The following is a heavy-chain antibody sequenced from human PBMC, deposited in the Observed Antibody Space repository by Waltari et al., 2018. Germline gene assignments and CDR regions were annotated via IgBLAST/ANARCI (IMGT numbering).Heavy chain of an antibody. CDR1: GVTINKYK. CDR3: AKDPALESWVSWFDT. D-gene: IGHD2-21*01. CDR2: IDGNRDDM. Sequence: QMVASGGGLVRPGESLRLACVASGVTINKYKMNWPRQTQGRGLEWTSSIDGNRDDMNYTDAVRRRFALSIDDAKMSLYLQMSSLRVEEAAIYYCAKDPALESWVSWFDTWGQGILVTVSS. J-gene: IGHJ5*02. V-gene: IGHV3-21*01.